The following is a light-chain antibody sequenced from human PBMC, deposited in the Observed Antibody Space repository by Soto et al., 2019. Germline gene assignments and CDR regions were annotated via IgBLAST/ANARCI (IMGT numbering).Light chain of an antibody. Sequence: DIQLTQSPSSLSASVGDRVTITCRASERITNYLNWYQQKPGTAPKLLIWSSSSLPSGVPSRFSGSGSGTDFTLSISGLQPEDFAVYYCQQSYHTPRTFGQGTKVEVK. V-gene: IGKV1-39*01. CDR1: ERITNY. CDR3: QQSYHTPRT. J-gene: IGKJ1*01. CDR2: SSS.